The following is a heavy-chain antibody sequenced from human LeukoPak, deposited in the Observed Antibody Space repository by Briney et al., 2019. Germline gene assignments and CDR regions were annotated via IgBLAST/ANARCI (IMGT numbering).Heavy chain of an antibody. CDR3: AKELRYSYGTYFDY. CDR2: ISGSGGST. Sequence: GGSLRLSCAASGFTFNSYWMSWVRQAPGKGLEWVSAISGSGGSTYYADSVKGRFTISRDNSKNTLYLQMNSLRAEDTAVYYCAKELRYSYGTYFDYWGQGILVTVSS. V-gene: IGHV3-23*01. CDR1: GFTFNSYW. J-gene: IGHJ4*02. D-gene: IGHD5-18*01.